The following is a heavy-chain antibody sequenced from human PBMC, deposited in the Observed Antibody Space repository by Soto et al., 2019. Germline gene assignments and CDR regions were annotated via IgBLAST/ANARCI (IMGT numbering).Heavy chain of an antibody. CDR2: ISGSGGST. V-gene: IGHV3-23*01. J-gene: IGHJ4*02. Sequence: GGSLRLSCAASGFTFSSYAMSWVRQAPGKGLEWVSAISGSGGSTYYADSVKGRFTISRDNSKNTLYLQMNSLRAEDTAVYYCAKVRYYYDSSGSNYFDYWGQGTLVTVSS. D-gene: IGHD3-22*01. CDR3: AKVRYYYDSSGSNYFDY. CDR1: GFTFSSYA.